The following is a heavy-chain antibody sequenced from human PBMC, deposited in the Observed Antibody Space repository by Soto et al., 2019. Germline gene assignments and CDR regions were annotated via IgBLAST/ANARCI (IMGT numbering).Heavy chain of an antibody. CDR3: ASGEKRITMVRGVIITPNWFDP. J-gene: IGHJ5*02. CDR1: GGSISSYY. V-gene: IGHV4-59*12. CDR2: IYYSGST. Sequence: SETLSLTCTVSGGSISSYYWSWIRQPPGKGLEWIGYIYYSGSTYYNPSLKSRVTISVDTSKNQFSLKLSSVTAADTAVYYCASGEKRITMVRGVIITPNWFDPWGQGTLVTVSS. D-gene: IGHD3-10*01.